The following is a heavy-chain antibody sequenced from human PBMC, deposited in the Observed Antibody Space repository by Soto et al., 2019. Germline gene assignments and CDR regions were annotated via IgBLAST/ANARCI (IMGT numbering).Heavy chain of an antibody. CDR3: AEDDLKNAGAYS. CDR2: ISDDGNKK. J-gene: IGHJ4*02. V-gene: IGHV3-30*18. Sequence: GESLRHSNEASAITFSSYGMHWVRQAPGKGLEWVTLISDDGNKKYYGDAVKGRFTVSRDNSKNTVYLQLNSLRAEDTAVDDLAEDDLKNAGAYSLGQGTL. CDR1: AITFSSYG. D-gene: IGHD2-21*02.